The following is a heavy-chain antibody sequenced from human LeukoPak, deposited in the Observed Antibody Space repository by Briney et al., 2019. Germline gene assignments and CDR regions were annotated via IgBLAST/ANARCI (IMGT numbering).Heavy chain of an antibody. CDR1: GFTFGDYA. D-gene: IGHD2-2*03. CDR2: IRRKLYRATT. CDR3: TTDKVGYCSSTSCSDDAFDI. J-gene: IGHJ3*02. Sequence: GGSLRLSCTASGFTFGDYAMSWFRQAPGKGLEWVGFIRRKLYRATTDYAAPVKGRFTISRDDSKNTLYLQMNSLKTEDTAVYYCTTDKVGYCSSTSCSDDAFDIWGQGTMVTVSS. V-gene: IGHV3-49*03.